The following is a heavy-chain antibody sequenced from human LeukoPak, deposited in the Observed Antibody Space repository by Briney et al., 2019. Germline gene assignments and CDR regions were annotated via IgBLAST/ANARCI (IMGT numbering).Heavy chain of an antibody. CDR1: EFSVGSNY. CDR3: ARDRRGGSNGAIDY. V-gene: IGHV3-21*01. D-gene: IGHD1-26*01. J-gene: IGHJ4*02. CDR2: ISSSSSYI. Sequence: GGSLRLSCAASEFSVGSNYMTWVRQAPGKGLEWVSSISSSSSYIYYADSVKGRFTISRDNAKNSLYLQMNSLRAEDTAVYYCARDRRGGSNGAIDYWGQGTLVTVSS.